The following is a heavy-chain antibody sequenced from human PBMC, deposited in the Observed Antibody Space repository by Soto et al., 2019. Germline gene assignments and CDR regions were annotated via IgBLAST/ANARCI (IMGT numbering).Heavy chain of an antibody. CDR2: MNPNSGYT. Sequence: QVQLVQSGAEVKKPGASVKVSCKASGYTFTNYDINWVRQATGQGLEWMGWMNPNSGYTAYAQKFQGRVTMTRSTSIGTAYMELSNLRSDDTAVYYCARWIDSSGPWGFQHWGQGTLVSVFS. J-gene: IGHJ1*01. CDR3: ARWIDSSGPWGFQH. D-gene: IGHD3-22*01. CDR1: GYTFTNYD. V-gene: IGHV1-8*01.